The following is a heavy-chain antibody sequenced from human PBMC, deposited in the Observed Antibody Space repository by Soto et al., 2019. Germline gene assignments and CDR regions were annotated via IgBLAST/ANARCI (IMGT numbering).Heavy chain of an antibody. CDR3: ARDTAAAGTDFDY. Sequence: NPGGSLRLSCAASGFTFCSYSMNWVRQAPGKGLEWVSSISSSSSYIYYADSVKGRFTISRDNAKNSLYLQMNSLRAEDTAVYYCARDTAAAGTDFDYWGQGTLVTVSS. CDR2: ISSSSSYI. V-gene: IGHV3-21*01. D-gene: IGHD6-13*01. J-gene: IGHJ4*02. CDR1: GFTFCSYS.